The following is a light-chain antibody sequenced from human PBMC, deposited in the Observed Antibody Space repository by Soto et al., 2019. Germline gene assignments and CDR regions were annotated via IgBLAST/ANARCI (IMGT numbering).Light chain of an antibody. CDR1: QSVSRY. V-gene: IGKV3-11*01. Sequence: EIVLTQSPATLSLSPGDRAALSCRASQSVSRYLAWYQQKPGQAPRLLIYDASNRATGIPARFSGSGSGTDFTLTISSLEPEDFAVYYCQQRSNWPPITFGQGT. CDR2: DAS. CDR3: QQRSNWPPIT. J-gene: IGKJ5*01.